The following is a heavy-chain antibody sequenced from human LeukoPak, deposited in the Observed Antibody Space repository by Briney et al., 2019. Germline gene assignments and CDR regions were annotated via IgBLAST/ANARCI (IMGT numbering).Heavy chain of an antibody. CDR2: IYYSWST. Sequence: PAETLSLTCSVSGHPISSYYWSWIRQPPGKGLEGIEYIYYSWSTNYNPSLKSPVTLSVDTSKNQFDLKLTSVNAADTAVYYCARGVPEYYDFWSGYFYYFDYWGQGSLVTVSS. D-gene: IGHD3-3*01. CDR3: ARGVPEYYDFWSGYFYYFDY. J-gene: IGHJ4*02. CDR1: GHPISSYY. V-gene: IGHV4-59*01.